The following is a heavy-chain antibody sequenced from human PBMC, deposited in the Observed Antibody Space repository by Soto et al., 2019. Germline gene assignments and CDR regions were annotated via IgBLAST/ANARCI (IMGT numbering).Heavy chain of an antibody. CDR1: GFTFSSYS. CDR3: ARDGMGSRWAPEAFDI. CDR2: ISSSSSYI. Sequence: GGSLRVSCAASGFTFSSYSMNWVRQAPGKGLEWVSSISSSSSYIYYADSVKGRFTISRDNAKNSLYLQMNSLRAEDTAVYYCARDGMGSRWAPEAFDIWGQGTMVTVSS. J-gene: IGHJ3*02. V-gene: IGHV3-21*01. D-gene: IGHD6-13*01.